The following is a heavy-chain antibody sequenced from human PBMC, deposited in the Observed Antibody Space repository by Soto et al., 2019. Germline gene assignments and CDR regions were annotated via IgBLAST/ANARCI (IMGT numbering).Heavy chain of an antibody. V-gene: IGHV4-59*01. Sequence: PSETLSLTCSVSGGSISGYYWSWIRQPPGKGLEWIAYIYYSGSTNYNPSLKSRVTISLDASKNQFSLKLTSVTAADAAVYYCARAAYYPDSSGYFLDQWGQGTMVTVPS. J-gene: IGHJ4*02. D-gene: IGHD3-22*01. CDR2: IYYSGST. CDR1: GGSISGYY. CDR3: ARAAYYPDSSGYFLDQ.